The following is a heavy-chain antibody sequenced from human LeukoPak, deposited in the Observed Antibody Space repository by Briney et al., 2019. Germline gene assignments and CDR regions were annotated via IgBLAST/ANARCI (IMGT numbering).Heavy chain of an antibody. CDR3: ARGSEKMATISGDY. D-gene: IGHD5-12*01. V-gene: IGHV4-34*01. CDR2: INHSGST. J-gene: IGHJ4*02. Sequence: SETLSLTCAVYGGSFSGYYWSWIRHPPGKGLEWIGEINHSGSTNYNPSLKSRVTISVDTSKNQFSLKLSSVTAADTAVYYCARGSEKMATISGDYWGQGTLVTVSS. CDR1: GGSFSGYY.